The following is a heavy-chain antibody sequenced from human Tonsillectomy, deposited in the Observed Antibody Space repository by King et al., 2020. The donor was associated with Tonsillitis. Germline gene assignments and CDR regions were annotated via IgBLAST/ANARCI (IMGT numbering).Heavy chain of an antibody. J-gene: IGHJ5*02. CDR1: DGSFTVYY. V-gene: IGHV4-34*01. CDR2: INHSGST. D-gene: IGHD4-11*01. CDR3: AGTPGNYFDP. Sequence: VQLQQWGAGLLKPSETLSLTCAVSDGSFTVYYWSWIRQPPGKGLEWIGEINHSGSTNYNPSLKSRVAISIDTSKSQFSLSLRSVTAADSAVYYCAGTPGNYFDPWGQGTLVTVSP.